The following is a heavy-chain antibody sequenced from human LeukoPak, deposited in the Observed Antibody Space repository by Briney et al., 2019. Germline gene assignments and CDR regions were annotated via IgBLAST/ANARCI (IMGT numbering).Heavy chain of an antibody. D-gene: IGHD3-16*01. J-gene: IGHJ1*01. CDR2: LYYREST. CDR3: ARVRGDFETD. V-gene: IGHV4-59*12. CDR1: SGSISSYY. Sequence: SETLSLTCSVSSGSISSYYGTWIRQPPGKGLEWSGYLYYRESTTFNRSLKSRVTISVDTSKSQFSLKLSSVTAADTAIYYCARVRGDFETDWGQGTLVTVSS.